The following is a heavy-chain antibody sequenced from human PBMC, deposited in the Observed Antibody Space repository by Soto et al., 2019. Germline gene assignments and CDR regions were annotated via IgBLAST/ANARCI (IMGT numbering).Heavy chain of an antibody. CDR2: INHSGST. D-gene: IGHD3-3*01. CDR3: ARGHITIFGVVSLVAHWFDP. J-gene: IGHJ5*02. V-gene: IGHV4-34*01. Sequence: QVQLQQWGAGLLKPSETLSLTCAVYGGSFSGYYWSWIRQPPGKGLEWIGEINHSGSTNYNPSLKRRVTISVDTSKNQFSLKLSSVTAADTAVYYCARGHITIFGVVSLVAHWFDPWGQGTLVTVSS. CDR1: GGSFSGYY.